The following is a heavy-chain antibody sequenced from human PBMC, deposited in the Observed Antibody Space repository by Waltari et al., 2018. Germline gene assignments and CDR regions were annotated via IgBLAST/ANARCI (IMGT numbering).Heavy chain of an antibody. CDR3: AKGGSKWEPLGY. D-gene: IGHD1-26*01. CDR1: GFTFSSYG. V-gene: IGHV3-30*02. Sequence: QVQLVESVGGVVQPGGSLRLSCAASGFTFSSYGMHWVRQAPGKGLEWGAFIRYDGSNKYYADSVKGRFTISRDNSKNTLYLQMNSLRAEDTAVYYCAKGGSKWEPLGYWGQGTLVTVSS. J-gene: IGHJ4*02. CDR2: IRYDGSNK.